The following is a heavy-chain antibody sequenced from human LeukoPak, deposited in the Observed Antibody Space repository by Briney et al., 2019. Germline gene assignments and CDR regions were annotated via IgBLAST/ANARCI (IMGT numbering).Heavy chain of an antibody. D-gene: IGHD4-11*01. J-gene: IGHJ4*02. CDR1: GFTFSNFG. CDR2: IWCDATNE. Sequence: PSRSLRLSCEASGFTFSNFGMHWVRQAPGKGLEWVAVIWCDATNEYYADSVKERFTIYRDNFKNTVSLQINSLRAEDTAVYYCAKDAQRGFDYSNPLEHWGRGPLVSASS. CDR3: AKDAQRGFDYSNPLEH. V-gene: IGHV3-33*06.